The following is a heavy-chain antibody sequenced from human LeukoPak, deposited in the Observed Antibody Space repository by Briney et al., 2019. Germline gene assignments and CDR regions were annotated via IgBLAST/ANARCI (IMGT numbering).Heavy chain of an antibody. CDR2: ISWNSGSI. CDR1: GFTFDDYA. CDR3: AKDTGPRYSSSWSPVLGDAFDI. V-gene: IGHV3-9*01. J-gene: IGHJ3*02. D-gene: IGHD6-13*01. Sequence: GGSLRLSCAASGFTFDDYAMHWVRQAPGKGLEWVPGISWNSGSIGYADSVKGRFTISRDNTKNSLYLQMNSLRAEDTALYYCAKDTGPRYSSSWSPVLGDAFDIWGQGTMVTVSS.